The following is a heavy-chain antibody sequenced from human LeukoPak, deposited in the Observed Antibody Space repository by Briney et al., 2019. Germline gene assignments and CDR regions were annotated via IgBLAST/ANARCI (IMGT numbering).Heavy chain of an antibody. CDR1: GGSFSGYY. CDR3: ASPRRPKRHYYGSGSYYNASRYYYYGMDV. CDR2: INHSGST. V-gene: IGHV4-34*01. D-gene: IGHD3-10*01. Sequence: SETLSLTCAVYGGSFSGYYWSWIRQPPGKGLEWNGEINHSGSTNYNPSLKSRVTISVDTSKNQFSLKLSSVTAADTAVYYCASPRRPKRHYYGSGSYYNASRYYYYGMDVWGQGTTVTVSS. J-gene: IGHJ6*02.